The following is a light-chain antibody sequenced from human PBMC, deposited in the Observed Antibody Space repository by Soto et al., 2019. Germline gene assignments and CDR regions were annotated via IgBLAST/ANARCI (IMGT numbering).Light chain of an antibody. CDR3: QQSYRSPYT. Sequence: IQLTQSPSSLSASVGDRVTVTCRASQNMNIYLNWYQQKPGKAPTLLIYGASSLQSGVPSRFSGGGSRTDFTLTISSLQAEDFATYYCQQSYRSPYTFGQGTRLEI. V-gene: IGKV1-39*01. CDR2: GAS. J-gene: IGKJ2*01. CDR1: QNMNIY.